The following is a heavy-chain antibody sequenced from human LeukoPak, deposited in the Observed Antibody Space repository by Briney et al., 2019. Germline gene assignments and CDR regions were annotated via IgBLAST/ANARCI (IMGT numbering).Heavy chain of an antibody. V-gene: IGHV3-66*01. CDR3: ARYCSGGSCYD. CDR1: GFTVSSNY. J-gene: IGHJ4*02. D-gene: IGHD2-15*01. Sequence: GGSLRLSCAASGFTVSSNYMSWVRQAPGKGLEWVSVIYSGGSTSYADSVKGRFTISRDNSKSTLYLQMNSLRAEDTAVYYCARYCSGGSCYDWGQGTLVTVSS. CDR2: IYSGGST.